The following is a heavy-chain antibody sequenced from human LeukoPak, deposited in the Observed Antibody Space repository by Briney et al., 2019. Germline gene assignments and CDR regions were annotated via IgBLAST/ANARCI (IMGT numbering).Heavy chain of an antibody. J-gene: IGHJ6*02. CDR1: GFTFSNYW. CDR3: ARAGRFSYPLYGMDV. Sequence: GGSLRLSCAASGFTFSNYWMSWVRQAPGKGLEWVANINEDGSEKNYVDSVKGRFTISRDNAKSSVYLQMNSLRAEDTAVYYCARAGRFSYPLYGMDVWGQGTTVTVSS. V-gene: IGHV3-7*03. CDR2: INEDGSEK.